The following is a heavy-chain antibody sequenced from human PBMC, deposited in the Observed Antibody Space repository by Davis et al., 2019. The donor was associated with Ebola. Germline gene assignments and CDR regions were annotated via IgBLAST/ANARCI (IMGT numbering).Heavy chain of an antibody. D-gene: IGHD2-2*01. CDR3: AREARIVVIPTAIRGAWFDP. V-gene: IGHV1-2*02. CDR2: INPNSGGT. CDR1: GYTFTDYY. Sequence: AASVKVSCKASGYTFTDYYMHWVRQAPGQGLEWMGWINPNSGGTNYAQKFQGRVTMTRDTSISTASMELSRLRSDDTAVYYCAREARIVVIPTAIRGAWFDPWGQGTLVTVSS. J-gene: IGHJ5*02.